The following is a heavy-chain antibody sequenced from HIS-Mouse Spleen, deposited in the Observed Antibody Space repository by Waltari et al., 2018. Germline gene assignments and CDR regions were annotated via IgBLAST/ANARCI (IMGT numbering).Heavy chain of an antibody. V-gene: IGHV4-39*07. D-gene: IGHD1-1*01. J-gene: IGHJ4*02. CDR2: IYYSGST. CDR1: GGSISSSSYY. CDR3: ARDPRWNDGIDY. Sequence: QLQLQESGPGLVKPSETLSLTCTVSGGSISSSSYYWGWIRQPPGKGLEWIGSIYYSGSTSYTPSLKSRVTISVDTSKNQFSLKLSSVTAADTAVYYCARDPRWNDGIDYWGQGTLVTVSS.